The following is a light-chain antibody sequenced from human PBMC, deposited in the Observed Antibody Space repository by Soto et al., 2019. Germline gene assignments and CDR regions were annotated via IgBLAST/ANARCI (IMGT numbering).Light chain of an antibody. CDR3: QQYGSSPRT. V-gene: IGKV3-20*01. CDR2: GAS. CDR1: QSVSSSY. J-gene: IGKJ1*01. Sequence: EIVLTQSPDTLSLSPGESATLSCRASQSVSSSYLAWHQQKPGQAPRLLIYGASNRATGIPDRFSGSGSGTDFTLTISRLEPEDFVLYYCQQYGSSPRTFGQGTKVDIK.